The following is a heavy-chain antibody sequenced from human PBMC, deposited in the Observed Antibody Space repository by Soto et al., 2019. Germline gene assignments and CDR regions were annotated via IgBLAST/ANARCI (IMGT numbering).Heavy chain of an antibody. CDR1: GGSISSGGYY. J-gene: IGHJ4*02. V-gene: IGHV4-31*03. CDR3: ARVACTYPRERGFDY. CDR2: FYYSGST. Sequence: QVQLQESGPGLVKPSQTLSLTCSVSGGSISSGGYYWSWIRQHPGKGLEWIGYFYYSGSTYYNPSLKSRLSITVDKSKTQFFLKSSSVTAADTAVYYCARVACTYPRERGFDYWGQGTLVTVSS.